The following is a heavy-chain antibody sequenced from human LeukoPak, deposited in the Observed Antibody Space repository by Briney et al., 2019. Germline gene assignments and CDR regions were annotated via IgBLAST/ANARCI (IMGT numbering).Heavy chain of an antibody. CDR1: GYTFTSYD. Sequence: ASVKVSCKASGYTFTSYDINWVRRATGQGLEWMGWMSPNSGNTGYAQKFQGRVTMTRNTSISTAYMELSSLRSEDTAVYYCARGRLAARPPFYIIDYWGQGTLVTVSS. CDR3: ARGRLAARPPFYIIDY. CDR2: MSPNSGNT. D-gene: IGHD6-6*01. V-gene: IGHV1-8*01. J-gene: IGHJ4*02.